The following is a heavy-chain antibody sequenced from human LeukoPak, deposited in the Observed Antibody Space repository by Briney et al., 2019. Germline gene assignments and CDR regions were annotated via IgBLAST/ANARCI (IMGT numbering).Heavy chain of an antibody. CDR2: IWYDGSNK. J-gene: IGHJ4*02. CDR1: GFTFSSYG. D-gene: IGHD3-22*01. V-gene: IGHV3-33*01. Sequence: GGSLRLSCAASGFTFSSYGMHWVRQAPGKGLEWVAVIWYDGSNKYYADSVKGRFTISRDNSKNTLYLQMNSLRAGDTAVYYCARDESYYDSSGYNYWGQGTLVTVSS. CDR3: ARDESYYDSSGYNY.